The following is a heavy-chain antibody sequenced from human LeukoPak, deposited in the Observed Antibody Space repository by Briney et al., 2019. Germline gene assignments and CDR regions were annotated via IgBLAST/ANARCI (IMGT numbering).Heavy chain of an antibody. V-gene: IGHV3-49*03. J-gene: IGHJ4*02. CDR1: GFTFGDYT. Sequence: GRSLRLSCTASGFTFGDYTMSWFRRAPGKGLEWVGFIRSKGYGGTTEDAASVKGRFTISRDDSKSIAYLQMNSLKTEDTAVYYCIRGGANTPFDYWGQGTLVTVSS. CDR3: IRGGANTPFDY. CDR2: IRSKGYGGTT. D-gene: IGHD2-15*01.